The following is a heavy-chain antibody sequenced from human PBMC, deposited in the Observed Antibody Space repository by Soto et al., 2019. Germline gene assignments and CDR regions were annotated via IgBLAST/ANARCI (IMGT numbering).Heavy chain of an antibody. V-gene: IGHV3-7*01. Sequence: LRLSCAASGFTFSNYWMSWVRQAPGKGLEWVANIMQDGSEKNYKDSVKGRLTISRDNAKNSLSLQMNSLRAEDTAVYYCARRATTSAGHFDLWGRGNLVTVSS. CDR1: GFTFSNYW. CDR2: IMQDGSEK. J-gene: IGHJ2*01. CDR3: ARRATTSAGHFDL. D-gene: IGHD1-26*01.